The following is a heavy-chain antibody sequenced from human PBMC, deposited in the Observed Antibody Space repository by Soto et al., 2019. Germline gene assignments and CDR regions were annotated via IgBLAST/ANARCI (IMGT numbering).Heavy chain of an antibody. Sequence: QAQLVESGGGVVQPGRSLRLSCAASGLAFSSYGMHWVRQAPGTGLEWVAVISYDGSLQHYADSVKGQFTISRDNSKNMVLLQMSSLRAEDTAVYYCVSDRGYGHASVPYSWGQGTLVSVSS. V-gene: IGHV3-30*03. D-gene: IGHD5-18*01. CDR1: GLAFSSYG. CDR3: VSDRGYGHASVPYS. CDR2: ISYDGSLQ. J-gene: IGHJ4*02.